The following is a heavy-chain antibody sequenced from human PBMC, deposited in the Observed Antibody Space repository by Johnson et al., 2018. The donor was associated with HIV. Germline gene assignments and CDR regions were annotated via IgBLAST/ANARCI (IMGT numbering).Heavy chain of an antibody. CDR1: GFTVSNNY. CDR3: VSVRVGAFDI. CDR2: IYSGGST. J-gene: IGHJ3*02. D-gene: IGHD3-16*01. Sequence: VQLVESGGGLVQPGGSLRLSCAASGFTVSNNYMSWVRQAPGKGLEWVSIIYSGGSTYYADSVKGRFTISRDNSKNTLYIQMNSLRVEDTAVYYCVSVRVGAFDIWCQGAMVTVSS. V-gene: IGHV3-66*01.